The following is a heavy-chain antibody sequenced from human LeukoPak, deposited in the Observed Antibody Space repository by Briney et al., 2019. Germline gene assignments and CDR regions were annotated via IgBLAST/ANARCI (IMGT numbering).Heavy chain of an antibody. CDR2: IDGSTRTI. Sequence: GGSLRLSCAASGFTFSTYSMNWVRQAPGKGLEWISFIDGSTRTIYADSVKGRFSISRDNAKNSLFLQMNSLRAEDTAVYYCARRVPSQVITDYFDYWGQGTLVTVSS. J-gene: IGHJ4*02. V-gene: IGHV3-48*04. CDR3: ARRVPSQVITDYFDY. CDR1: GFTFSTYS. D-gene: IGHD3-16*01.